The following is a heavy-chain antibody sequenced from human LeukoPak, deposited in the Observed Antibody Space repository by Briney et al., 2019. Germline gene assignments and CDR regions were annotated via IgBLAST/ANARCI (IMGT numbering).Heavy chain of an antibody. CDR2: IYDSGSA. Sequence: PSETLSLTCAVSGGSISNGGYSWSWIRQPPGKGLEWIGYIYDSGSAYYNPSLKSRVTISVDRSKNHFSLRLSSVTAAGTAVYYCARGDSRRGAWYFDLWGRGTLVTVSS. D-gene: IGHD6-13*01. J-gene: IGHJ2*01. CDR3: ARGDSRRGAWYFDL. CDR1: GGSISNGGYS. V-gene: IGHV4-30-2*01.